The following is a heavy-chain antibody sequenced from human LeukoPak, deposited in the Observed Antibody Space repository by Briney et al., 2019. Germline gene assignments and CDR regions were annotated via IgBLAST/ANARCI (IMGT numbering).Heavy chain of an antibody. CDR3: ARTSVDCTNGVCPYYFDY. CDR2: IYYSGST. Sequence: PSETLSLTCTVSGGSISSSYYWGWIRQPPGKGLEWIGNIYYSGSTYYNPSLKSRVTISVDTSKKQFSLKLSSVTAADTAVYYCARTSVDCTNGVCPYYFDYWGQGTLVTVSS. J-gene: IGHJ4*02. V-gene: IGHV4-39*01. D-gene: IGHD2-8*01. CDR1: GGSISSSYY.